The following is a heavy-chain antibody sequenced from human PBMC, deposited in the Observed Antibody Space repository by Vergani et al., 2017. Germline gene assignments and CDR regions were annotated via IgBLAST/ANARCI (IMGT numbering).Heavy chain of an antibody. CDR3: ARAELLLTPIDY. J-gene: IGHJ4*02. Sequence: EVQLVESGGGLVQPGGSLRLSCAASGFTFSSYEMNWVRQAPGKGLEWVSYISSSGSTIYYADSVKGRFTISRDNAKNSLYLQMNSLRAEDTAVYYCARAELLLTPIDYWGQGTLVTVSS. D-gene: IGHD2-15*01. CDR1: GFTFSSYE. CDR2: ISSSGSTI. V-gene: IGHV3-48*03.